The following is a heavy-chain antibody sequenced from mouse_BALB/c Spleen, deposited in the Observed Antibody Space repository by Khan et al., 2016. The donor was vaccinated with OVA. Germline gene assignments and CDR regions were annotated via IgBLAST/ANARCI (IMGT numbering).Heavy chain of an antibody. V-gene: IGHV2-6-1*01. CDR2: IWSDGNT. J-gene: IGHJ4*01. Sequence: QVTLKESGPGLAAPSQSLSITCTISGFSLTNYGVHWVRQPPGKGLEWLVVIWSDGNTNYNSALKSRLTITKDNSQSQVFLKINMLQTDDSAIYFCARQPYYHYNIMDYWGQGTSVTVSS. D-gene: IGHD2-10*01. CDR3: ARQPYYHYNIMDY. CDR1: GFSLTNYG.